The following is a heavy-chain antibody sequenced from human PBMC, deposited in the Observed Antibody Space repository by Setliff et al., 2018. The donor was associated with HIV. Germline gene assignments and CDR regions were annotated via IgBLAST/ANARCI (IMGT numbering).Heavy chain of an antibody. CDR3: AGRQPYYFDSSG. D-gene: IGHD3-22*01. V-gene: IGHV4-34*01. Sequence: SETLSPTCAVYGGSFSGYYWSWIRQPPGKGLEWIGEINHSGSTNYSPSLKSRVTISVDTSKNQFSLKLSSVTAADTAVYYCAGRQPYYFDSSGWSQGTLVTVSS. J-gene: IGHJ4*02. CDR2: INHSGST. CDR1: GGSFSGYY.